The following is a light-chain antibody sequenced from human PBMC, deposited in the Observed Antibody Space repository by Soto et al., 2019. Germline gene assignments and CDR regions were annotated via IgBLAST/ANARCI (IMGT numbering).Light chain of an antibody. CDR2: EGN. CDR3: CSYAGSTTFYV. V-gene: IGLV2-23*01. CDR1: SSDFESYKL. Sequence: QSVLTQPASVSESPGQSITISCTGTSSDFESYKLVSWYQQHPDKAPKLIIYEGNKRPSGVSNRFSGSKSGNTASLTISGLQAEDDADYYCCSYAGSTTFYVFGTGTKVTVL. J-gene: IGLJ1*01.